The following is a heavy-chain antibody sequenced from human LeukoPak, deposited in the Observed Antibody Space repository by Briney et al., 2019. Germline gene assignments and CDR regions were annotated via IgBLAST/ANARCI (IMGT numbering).Heavy chain of an antibody. Sequence: SETLSLTCTVSGGSISSYYWSWIRQHPGKGLEWIGYIYYSGSTYYNPSLKSRVTISVDTSKNQFSLKLSSATAADTAVYYCARVAAAGTSPFDYWGQGTLVTVSS. CDR1: GGSISSYY. D-gene: IGHD6-13*01. CDR3: ARVAAAGTSPFDY. J-gene: IGHJ4*02. CDR2: IYYSGST. V-gene: IGHV4-59*06.